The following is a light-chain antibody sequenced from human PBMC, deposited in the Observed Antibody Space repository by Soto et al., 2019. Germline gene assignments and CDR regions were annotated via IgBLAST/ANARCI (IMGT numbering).Light chain of an antibody. CDR3: QSYDSSLSVFYG. CDR1: SSNIGAGYD. CDR2: GNS. Sequence: QSVLTQPPSVSGAPGQRVTISCTGSSSNIGAGYDVHWYQQLPGTAPKLLIYGNSNRPSGVPDRFSGSKSGTSASLAITGLQAEDEADYCCQSYDSSLSVFYGCATGTKVTGL. J-gene: IGLJ1*01. V-gene: IGLV1-40*01.